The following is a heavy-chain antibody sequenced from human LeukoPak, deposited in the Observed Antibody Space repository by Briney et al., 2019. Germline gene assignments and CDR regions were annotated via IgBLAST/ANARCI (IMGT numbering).Heavy chain of an antibody. Sequence: PGGSLRLSCAASGFNFRVYTMNWVRQAPGKGLEWVSSIRTSGSDIYYADSVKGRFTISRDNAKNSLYLQMNSLRAEDTAVYYCARDPGTTVVKGGQGTLVTVSS. CDR2: IRTSGSDI. J-gene: IGHJ4*02. CDR1: GFNFRVYT. V-gene: IGHV3-21*01. D-gene: IGHD4-17*01. CDR3: ARDPGTTVVK.